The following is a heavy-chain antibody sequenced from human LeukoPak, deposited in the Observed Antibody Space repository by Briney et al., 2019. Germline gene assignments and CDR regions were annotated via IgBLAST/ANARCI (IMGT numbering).Heavy chain of an antibody. CDR1: GGTFSSYA. CDR2: IIPILGIA. Sequence: PKASVKVSCKASGGTFSSYAISWVRQAPGQGLEWMGRIIPILGIANYAQKFQGRVTITADKSTSTAYMELSSLRSEDTAVYYCASSLGITIFYYYGMDVWGQGTTVTVSS. D-gene: IGHD3-3*01. V-gene: IGHV1-69*04. CDR3: ASSLGITIFYYYGMDV. J-gene: IGHJ6*02.